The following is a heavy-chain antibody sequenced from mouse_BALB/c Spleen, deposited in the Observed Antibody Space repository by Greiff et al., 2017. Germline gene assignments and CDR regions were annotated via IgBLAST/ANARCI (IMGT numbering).Heavy chain of an antibody. Sequence: EVNVVESGGGLVQPGGSLTLSCAASGFTFSSYTTSWVRQTPEKKLEWFAYISNGGGSTYYPDTVKGRFTISRDNAKNTLYLQMSSLKSEDTAMYYCARHPGGVRRYFDVWGEGTTVTVSA. CDR1: GFTFSSYT. CDR3: ARHPGGVRRYFDV. CDR2: ISNGGGST. J-gene: IGHJ1*01. D-gene: IGHD2-14*01. V-gene: IGHV5-12-2*01.